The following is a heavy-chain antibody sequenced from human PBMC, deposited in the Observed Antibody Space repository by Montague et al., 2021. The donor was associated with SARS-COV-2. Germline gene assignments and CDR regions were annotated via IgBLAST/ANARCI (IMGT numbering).Heavy chain of an antibody. V-gene: IGHV4-31*03. Sequence: TLSLTCTVSGGSISSGGYYWSWIRQHPGKGLEWIGYIYYSGSTYYNPSLKSRVTISVDTSKNQLSLKLSSVTAADTAVYYCARDLFVAATKTYYYYGMDVWGQGTTVTVSS. D-gene: IGHD2-15*01. CDR1: GGSISSGGYY. J-gene: IGHJ6*02. CDR3: ARDLFVAATKTYYYYGMDV. CDR2: IYYSGST.